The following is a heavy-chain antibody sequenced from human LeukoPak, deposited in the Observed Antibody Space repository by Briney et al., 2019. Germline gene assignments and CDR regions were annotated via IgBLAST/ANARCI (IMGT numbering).Heavy chain of an antibody. CDR3: ATSDPYGYNWFD. D-gene: IGHD5-24*01. CDR2: FDPEDGET. Sequence: EASVKVSCKVSGYTLTELSMHWVRQAPGKGLEWRGGFDPEDGETIYEQKIQGRVTMTEDTSTDTAYMELSSLRSDDTAVYYCATSDPYGYNWFDWGQGTLVTVSS. V-gene: IGHV1-24*01. J-gene: IGHJ4*02. CDR1: GYTLTELS.